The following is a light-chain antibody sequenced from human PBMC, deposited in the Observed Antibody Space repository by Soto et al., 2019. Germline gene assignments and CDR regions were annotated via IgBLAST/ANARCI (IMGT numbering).Light chain of an antibody. CDR3: QQYDDLPIT. J-gene: IGKJ5*01. V-gene: IGKV1-33*01. Sequence: QATYPSPALSATVRDTFTIPARASQDISHYLNWYQQKPGKDLKLPIYDASNLHPGVPSRFRGSGSGTEFSFNITSLQPEDVATYYCQQYDDLPITFGQGTRLEIK. CDR1: QDISHY. CDR2: DAS.